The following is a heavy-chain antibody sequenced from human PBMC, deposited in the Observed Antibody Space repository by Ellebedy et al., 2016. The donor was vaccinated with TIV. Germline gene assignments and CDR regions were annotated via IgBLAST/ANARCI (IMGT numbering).Heavy chain of an antibody. CDR2: ISGSGGST. D-gene: IGHD3-10*01. CDR1: GFTFSSYA. CDR3: ATTMVRGVIPDY. Sequence: GGSLRLSCAASGFTFSSYAMSWVRQAPGKGLEWVSAISGSGGSTYYADSVKGRSTISRDNSKNTLYLQMNSLRAEDTAVYYCATTMVRGVIPDYWGQGTLVTVSS. J-gene: IGHJ4*02. V-gene: IGHV3-23*01.